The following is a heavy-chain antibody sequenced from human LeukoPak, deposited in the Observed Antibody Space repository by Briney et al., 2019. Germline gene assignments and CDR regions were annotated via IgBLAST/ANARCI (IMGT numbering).Heavy chain of an antibody. CDR3: ARAEHVTYYYYGMDV. Sequence: GGSLRLSCAASGFTVSSNYMSWVRQAPGKGLEWVSVIYSGGSTSYADSVKGRFTISRDNSKNTLYLQMGSLRAEDMAVYYCARAEHVTYYYYGMDVWGQGTTVTVSS. V-gene: IGHV3-66*01. CDR1: GFTVSSNY. CDR2: IYSGGST. J-gene: IGHJ6*02. D-gene: IGHD4-11*01.